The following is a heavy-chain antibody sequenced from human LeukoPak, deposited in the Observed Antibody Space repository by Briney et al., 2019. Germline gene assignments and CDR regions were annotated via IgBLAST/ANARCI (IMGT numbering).Heavy chain of an antibody. CDR3: ASTSGQLLVHYFDY. CDR2: MYYSGNT. D-gene: IGHD6-6*01. Sequence: PSETLSLTCTVSGASLSSYYWSWIRQPPGKGLEWIGYMYYSGNTNYNPSLKSRVTFSVDTSKNQFSLKLSSVTAADTAVYYCASTSGQLLVHYFDYWGQRTLVTVSS. CDR1: GASLSSYY. J-gene: IGHJ4*02. V-gene: IGHV4-59*01.